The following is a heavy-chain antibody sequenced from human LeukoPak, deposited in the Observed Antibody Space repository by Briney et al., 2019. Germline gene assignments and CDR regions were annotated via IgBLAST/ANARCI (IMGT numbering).Heavy chain of an antibody. J-gene: IGHJ3*02. V-gene: IGHV3-49*04. CDR2: IRSKAYGGTT. CDR3: TGELGQHYYDSSGLGPGI. Sequence: GGSLRLSCTASGFTFGDYAMSWVRQAPGKGLEWVGFIRSKAYGGTTEYAASVKGRFTISRDDSKSIAYLQMNSLKTEDTAVYYCTGELGQHYYDSSGLGPGIWGHGTMVTVSS. CDR1: GFTFGDYA. D-gene: IGHD3-22*01.